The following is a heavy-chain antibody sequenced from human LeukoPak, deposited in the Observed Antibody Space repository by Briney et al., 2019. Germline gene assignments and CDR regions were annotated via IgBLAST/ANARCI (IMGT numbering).Heavy chain of an antibody. CDR2: INPNSGGT. V-gene: IGHV1-2*04. Sequence: ASVKVSCKASGYTFTGYYMHWVRQAPGQGLEWMGWINPNSGGTNYAQKFQGWVTMTRDTSISTAYMELSRLRSDDTAVYYCARGYCSSTSCDPQFPTRPNYYYMDVWGKGTTVTVSS. D-gene: IGHD2-2*01. CDR1: GYTFTGYY. J-gene: IGHJ6*03. CDR3: ARGYCSSTSCDPQFPTRPNYYYMDV.